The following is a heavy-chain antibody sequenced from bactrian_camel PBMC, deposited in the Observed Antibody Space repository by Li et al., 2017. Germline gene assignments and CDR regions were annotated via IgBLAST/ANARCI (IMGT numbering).Heavy chain of an antibody. CDR2: ISHYGTT. J-gene: IGHJ6*01. Sequence: VQLVESGGGLVQTAGSLRLSCAASGFTLSSYDMSWVRQAPGKGLEWVSAISHYGTTYYVESLKGRFTISRDNAKNTLYLQMHSLKTEDAGVYYCARDGVEYRTSGYWGQGTQVTVS. CDR1: GFTLSSYD. D-gene: IGHD1*01. CDR3: ARDGVEYRTSGY. V-gene: IGHV3S10*01.